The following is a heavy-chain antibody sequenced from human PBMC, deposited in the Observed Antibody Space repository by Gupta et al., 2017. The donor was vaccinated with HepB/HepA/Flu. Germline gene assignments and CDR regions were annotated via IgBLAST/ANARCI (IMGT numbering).Heavy chain of an antibody. CDR2: IYYSGST. CDR1: GGSISSYY. V-gene: IGHV4-59*08. D-gene: IGHD6-13*01. Sequence: QVQLQESGPGLVKPSETLSLTCTVSGGSISSYYWSWIRQPPGKGPEWIGYIYYSGSTNYNPSLKSRVTISVDTSKNQFSLKLSSVTAADTAVYYCARGIAAAGTLFDYWGQGTLVTVSS. CDR3: ARGIAAAGTLFDY. J-gene: IGHJ4*02.